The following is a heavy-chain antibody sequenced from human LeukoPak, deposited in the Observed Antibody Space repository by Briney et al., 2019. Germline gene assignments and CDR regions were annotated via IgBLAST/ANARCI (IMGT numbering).Heavy chain of an antibody. CDR1: GFTFSNYL. D-gene: IGHD6-19*01. Sequence: GGSLRLSCAASGFTFSNYLMHWVRQTPGKGLVWISRISTDGSFTNYADSVRGRFSISRDNAKNTLYLQMNSLRAEDTAVYYCAKAGSAWPYYFDYWGQGTLVTVSS. CDR2: ISTDGSFT. J-gene: IGHJ4*02. CDR3: AKAGSAWPYYFDY. V-gene: IGHV3-74*01.